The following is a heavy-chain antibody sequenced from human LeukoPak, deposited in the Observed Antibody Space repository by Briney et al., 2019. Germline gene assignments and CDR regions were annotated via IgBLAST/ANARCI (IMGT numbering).Heavy chain of an antibody. CDR1: GGSIPTKNFY. V-gene: IGHV4-39*07. J-gene: IGHJ4*02. Sequence: SETLSLTCTVSGGSIPTKNFYWGWIRQPPGKGLEWIGSVFYSGRTYYNPSLKSRVTISVDTSKNQFSLKLSSVTAADTAVYYCARVGANYDYVWGNLYYFDYWGQGTLVTVSS. CDR2: VFYSGRT. CDR3: ARVGANYDYVWGNLYYFDY. D-gene: IGHD3-16*01.